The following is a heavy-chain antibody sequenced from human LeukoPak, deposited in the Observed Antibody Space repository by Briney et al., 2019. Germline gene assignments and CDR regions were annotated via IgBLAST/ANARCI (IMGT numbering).Heavy chain of an antibody. CDR2: IYYSGST. Sequence: SQTLSLTCTVSGASLSNGGYYWSWIRQHPGKGLEWIGYIYYSGSTYYNPSLKSRVTISVDTSKNQFSLKLSSVTAADTAVNHYARHRRYSFDSSGYQSPTGYYMDVWGKGTTVTVSS. CDR1: GASLSNGGYY. CDR3: ARHRRYSFDSSGYQSPTGYYMDV. V-gene: IGHV4-31*03. J-gene: IGHJ6*03. D-gene: IGHD3-22*01.